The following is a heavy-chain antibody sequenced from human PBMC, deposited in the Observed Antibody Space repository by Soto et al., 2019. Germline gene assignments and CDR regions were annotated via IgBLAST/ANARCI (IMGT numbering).Heavy chain of an antibody. CDR3: ARAQLPPECSSASCYVDY. J-gene: IGHJ4*02. Sequence: EVQLVESGGGLFKPGGSRRVSFAASGFPFSGYWLTWFRRVQGKGREWVANIKRDGSEKYYVDSVRGRFTISRDNAQDSLYLQMNSLRAEDTAVYYCARAQLPPECSSASCYVDYWGQGALVTVSS. CDR1: GFPFSGYW. V-gene: IGHV3-7*01. D-gene: IGHD2-2*01. CDR2: IKRDGSEK.